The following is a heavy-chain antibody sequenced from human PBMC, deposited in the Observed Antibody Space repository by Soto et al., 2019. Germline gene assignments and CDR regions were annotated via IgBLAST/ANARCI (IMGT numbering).Heavy chain of an antibody. D-gene: IGHD5-18*01. CDR3: ARHRSRWGYSYGYFDH. J-gene: IGHJ4*02. CDR2: MYYSGGT. V-gene: IGHV4-59*08. Sequence: QVQLQESGPGLVKPSETLSLTCTVSGGSISSYYWSWIRQPPGKGLEWIGHMYYSGGTSFNPSLKSRVTISVDSSKNQISLNLTSVTAADTAVYYCARHRSRWGYSYGYFDHWGQGSLVSVSS. CDR1: GGSISSYY.